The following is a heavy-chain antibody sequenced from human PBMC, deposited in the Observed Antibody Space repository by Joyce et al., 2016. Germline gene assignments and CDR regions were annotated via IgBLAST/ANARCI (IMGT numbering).Heavy chain of an antibody. D-gene: IGHD4-17*01. J-gene: IGHJ4*02. V-gene: IGHV3-23*01. CDR2: ISGSGGST. CDR3: AKQVITNDYGDYDYFDY. Sequence: EVQLLESGGGLVQPGGSLRLSCAASGFTFSSYAMGWVRQAPGKGREWVSGISGSGGSTYYADSVKGRFTISRDNSKNTLYLQMNSLRAEDTAVYYCAKQVITNDYGDYDYFDYWGQGTLVTVSS. CDR1: GFTFSSYA.